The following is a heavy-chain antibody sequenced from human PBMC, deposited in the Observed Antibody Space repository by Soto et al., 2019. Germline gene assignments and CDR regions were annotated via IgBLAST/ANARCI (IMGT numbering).Heavy chain of an antibody. Sequence: SETLSLTCTVSGASISSSYNYWGWIRQPPGRGLEWIGSVYHSGSTFYNPYLESRVTISVDTSKNQISLRLTSATAADTTVYYCARHVVVTNDGGHYFDYWGQGIQVTSPQ. CDR3: ARHVVVTNDGGHYFDY. D-gene: IGHD2-21*02. J-gene: IGHJ4*02. CDR2: VYHSGST. CDR1: GASISSSYNY. V-gene: IGHV4-39*01.